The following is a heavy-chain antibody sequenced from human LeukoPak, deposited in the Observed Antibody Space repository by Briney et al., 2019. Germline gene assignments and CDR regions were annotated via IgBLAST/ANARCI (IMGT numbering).Heavy chain of an antibody. CDR1: GGTFSSYA. CDR2: IIPIFGTA. CDR3: ARDGLLLSAFDI. J-gene: IGHJ3*02. D-gene: IGHD2/OR15-2a*01. Sequence: SVKVSCKASGGTFSSYAISWVRQAPAQGLEWMGGIIPIFGTANYAQKFQGRVTITADESTSTAYMELSSLRSEDTAVYYCARDGLLLSAFDIWGQGTMVTVSS. V-gene: IGHV1-69*01.